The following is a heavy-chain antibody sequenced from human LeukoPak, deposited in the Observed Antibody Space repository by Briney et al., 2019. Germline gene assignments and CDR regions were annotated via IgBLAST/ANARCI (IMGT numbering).Heavy chain of an antibody. CDR1: GFTFSSYA. CDR3: AKDADPRPFYFDY. J-gene: IGHJ4*02. V-gene: IGHV3-23*01. Sequence: PGASLRLSCAASGFTFSSYAMSWVRQAPGKGLEWVSEISGSGGSTYYADSVKGRFTISRDSSKNTLYLQMNSLRVEDTAVYYCAKDADPRPFYFDYWGQGILVTVSS. CDR2: ISGSGGST.